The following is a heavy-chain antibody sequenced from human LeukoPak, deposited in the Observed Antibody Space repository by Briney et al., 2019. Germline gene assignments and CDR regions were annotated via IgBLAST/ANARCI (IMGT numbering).Heavy chain of an antibody. CDR3: AKDRIAVALSAEYFLH. D-gene: IGHD6-19*01. V-gene: IGHV3-23*01. J-gene: IGHJ1*01. CDR2: ISGSGGST. CDR1: GFTFSSYA. Sequence: GGSLRLSCAASGFTFSSYAMRWVRQAPGKGLEWVSAISGSGGSTYYADSVKGRFTISRDNSKNTLYLQMNSLRAEDTAVYYCAKDRIAVALSAEYFLHWGQGTLVTVSS.